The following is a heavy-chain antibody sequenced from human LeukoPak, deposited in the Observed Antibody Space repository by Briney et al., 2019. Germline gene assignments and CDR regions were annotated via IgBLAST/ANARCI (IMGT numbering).Heavy chain of an antibody. CDR1: GGSISSHY. Sequence: SETLSLTCTVSGGSISSHYWSWIRQPPGKGLEWIGYIYYSGSTNYNPSLKSRVTISVDTSKNQFSLKLSSVTAADTAVYYCARADSRFDPWGQGTLATVSS. J-gene: IGHJ5*02. CDR3: ARADSRFDP. V-gene: IGHV4-59*11. D-gene: IGHD2-21*01. CDR2: IYYSGST.